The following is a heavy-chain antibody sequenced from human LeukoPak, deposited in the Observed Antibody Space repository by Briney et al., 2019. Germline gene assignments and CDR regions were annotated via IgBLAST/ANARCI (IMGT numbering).Heavy chain of an antibody. D-gene: IGHD5-12*01. V-gene: IGHV4-59*01. J-gene: IGHJ4*02. Sequence: SETLSLTCTVSGASISRYFWNWIRQPPGKELEWIGYISSGGSTNYNPSLKSRVPISIDTSKNQFSLKLTSATAADTAVYYCARGDDYKSTLFDYWGQGTLVTVSS. CDR2: ISSGGST. CDR3: ARGDDYKSTLFDY. CDR1: GASISRYF.